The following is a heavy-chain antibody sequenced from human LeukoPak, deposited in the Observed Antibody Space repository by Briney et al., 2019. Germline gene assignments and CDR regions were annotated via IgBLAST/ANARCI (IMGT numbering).Heavy chain of an antibody. V-gene: IGHV3-9*01. Sequence: TGGSLRLSCAASGFTFDDYAMHWVRQAPGKGLEWVSGISWNSGSIGYADSVKGRFTISRDNAKNSLYLQMNSLRAEDTALYYCAKTGYYYYMDVWGKGTTVTVSS. CDR3: AKTGYYYYMDV. CDR1: GFTFDDYA. CDR2: ISWNSGSI. J-gene: IGHJ6*03.